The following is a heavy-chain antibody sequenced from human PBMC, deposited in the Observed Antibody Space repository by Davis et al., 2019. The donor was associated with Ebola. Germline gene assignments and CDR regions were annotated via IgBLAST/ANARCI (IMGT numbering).Heavy chain of an antibody. Sequence: MPSETLSLTCAVSGGSISSGGYSWSWIRQPPGKGLEWIGYYYYIGSTYYNPSLKSRVTISVDTSKNQFSLKLSSVTAADTAVYYCARREMAIDYWGQGALVTVSS. CDR3: ARREMAIDY. CDR1: GGSISSGGYS. V-gene: IGHV4-30-2*03. CDR2: YYYIGST. J-gene: IGHJ4*02. D-gene: IGHD5-24*01.